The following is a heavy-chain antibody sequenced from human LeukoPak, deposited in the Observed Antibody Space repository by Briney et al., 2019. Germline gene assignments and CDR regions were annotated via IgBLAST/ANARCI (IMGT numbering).Heavy chain of an antibody. J-gene: IGHJ5*02. CDR1: GGSIRNYY. V-gene: IGHV4-59*08. CDR3: ARGGSSCYGCHDWFDP. CDR2: VDKRGST. Sequence: SETLSLTCSVSGGSIRNYYLSWIRQSPGNGLEWIGNVDKRGSTNYNPSFKSRVIVSSDTSRNEFSLKLNSVTAADTAIYYCARGGSSCYGCHDWFDPWGQGTRVTVSS. D-gene: IGHD2-2*01.